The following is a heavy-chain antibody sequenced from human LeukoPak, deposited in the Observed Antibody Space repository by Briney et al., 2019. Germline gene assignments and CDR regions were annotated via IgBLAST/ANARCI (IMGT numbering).Heavy chain of an antibody. J-gene: IGHJ2*01. D-gene: IGHD3-22*01. Sequence: SETLSLTCTVSGGSISSYYWSWVRQPPGKGLEWIGYIYYSGSTNYNPSLKSRVTISVDTSKNQFSLKLSSVTAADTAVYYCARSPGGNYYDSSGYYSTGWYFDLWGRGTLVTVSS. CDR1: GGSISSYY. V-gene: IGHV4-59*01. CDR2: IYYSGST. CDR3: ARSPGGNYYDSSGYYSTGWYFDL.